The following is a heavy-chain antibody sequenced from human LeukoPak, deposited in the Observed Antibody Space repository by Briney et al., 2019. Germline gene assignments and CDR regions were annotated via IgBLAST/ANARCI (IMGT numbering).Heavy chain of an antibody. CDR2: IYYSGST. D-gene: IGHD5-24*01. Sequence: PSETLSLTCTVSGGSISSYYWSWIRQPPGKGLEWIGYIYYSGSTNYNPSLTSRVTISVDTSKNQFSLKLSSVTAADTAVYYCARSRDGYRPYAFDIWGQGTMVTVSS. V-gene: IGHV4-59*01. CDR1: GGSISSYY. CDR3: ARSRDGYRPYAFDI. J-gene: IGHJ3*02.